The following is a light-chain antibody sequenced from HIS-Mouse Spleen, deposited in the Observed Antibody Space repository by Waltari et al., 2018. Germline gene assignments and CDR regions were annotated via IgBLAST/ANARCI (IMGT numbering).Light chain of an antibody. V-gene: IGLV3-21*02. CDR3: QVWDSSSDHWV. CDR1: NTGSKS. CDR2: GGS. Sequence: SYVLTQPPSVSVAPGQTARITCGGNNTGSKSVHWYQQKPGQAPVLVVYGGSDRPSGIPERFSGSNSGNTATLTISRVEAGDEADYYCQVWDSSSDHWVFGGGTKLTVL. J-gene: IGLJ3*02.